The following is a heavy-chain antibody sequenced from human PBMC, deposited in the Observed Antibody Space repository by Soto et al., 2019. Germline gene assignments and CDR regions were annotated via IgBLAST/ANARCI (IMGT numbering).Heavy chain of an antibody. D-gene: IGHD3-10*01. CDR3: ARTFYYGSGRYYNPGY. Sequence: PGESLKISCKGSGYSFTSYWISWVRQMPGKGLEWMGRIDPSDSYTNYSPSFQGHVTISADKSISTAYLQWNSLKASDTAMYYCARTFYYGSGRYYNPGYWGQRTQVTVSS. V-gene: IGHV5-10-1*01. J-gene: IGHJ4*02. CDR2: IDPSDSYT. CDR1: GYSFTSYW.